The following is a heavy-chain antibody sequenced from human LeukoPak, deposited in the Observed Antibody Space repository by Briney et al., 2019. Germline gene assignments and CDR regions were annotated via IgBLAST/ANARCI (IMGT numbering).Heavy chain of an antibody. Sequence: PGGPLRLTCAAYGFTINSYWGHWVRQAPGTGMMWVTRINIDGSSTNYADPVRGRITISKDNATNTLDLQMNSLRADDTAVYYWARPGGTDPSWYFDLWGRGTLVTVSS. CDR1: GFTINSYW. D-gene: IGHD1-26*01. CDR2: INIDGSST. CDR3: ARPGGTDPSWYFDL. J-gene: IGHJ2*01. V-gene: IGHV3-74*01.